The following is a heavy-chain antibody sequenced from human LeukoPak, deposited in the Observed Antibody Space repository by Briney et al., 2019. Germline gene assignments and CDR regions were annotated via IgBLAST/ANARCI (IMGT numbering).Heavy chain of an antibody. Sequence: GSLRLSCAASGFTFRNAWMSWIRQTPGKGLEWIGYIYYSGSTHYNPSLKSRVTISVNTSKNQFSLRLSSVTAADTAVYYCASHSVDTAMVIENYWGQGTLVTVSS. CDR3: ASHSVDTAMVIENY. CDR1: GFTFRNAW. CDR2: IYYSGST. J-gene: IGHJ4*02. D-gene: IGHD5-18*01. V-gene: IGHV4-59*01.